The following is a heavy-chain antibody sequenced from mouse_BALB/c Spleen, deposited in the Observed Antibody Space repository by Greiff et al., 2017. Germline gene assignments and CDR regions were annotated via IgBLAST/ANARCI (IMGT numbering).Heavy chain of an antibody. CDR2: IWTGGGT. Sequence: VQLKESGPGLVAPSQSLSITCTVSGFSLTSYDISWIRQPPGKGLEWLGVIWTGGGTNYNSAFMSRLSISKDNSKSQVFLKMNSLQTDDTAIYYCVRGVMDYWGQGTSVTVSS. CDR3: VRGVMDY. J-gene: IGHJ4*01. CDR1: GFSLTSYD. V-gene: IGHV2-9-2*01.